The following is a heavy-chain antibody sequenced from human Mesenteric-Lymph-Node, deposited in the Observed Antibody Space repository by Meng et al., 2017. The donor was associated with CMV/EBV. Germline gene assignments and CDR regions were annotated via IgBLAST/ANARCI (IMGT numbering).Heavy chain of an antibody. J-gene: IGHJ5*02. D-gene: IGHD2-2*01. CDR2: IFHSGTT. CDR3: ARVRFDCSSTSCFAFNYFDP. V-gene: IGHV4-61*01. CDR1: GGSVTRSNSY. Sequence: SETLSLTCSVAGGSVTRSNSYWSWIRQPPGKGPEWIGHIFHSGTTTYNSSLKSRLTISIDTSKNEFSLQLKSVTAADTAVYFCARVRFDCSSTSCFAFNYFDPWGQGTLVTVSS.